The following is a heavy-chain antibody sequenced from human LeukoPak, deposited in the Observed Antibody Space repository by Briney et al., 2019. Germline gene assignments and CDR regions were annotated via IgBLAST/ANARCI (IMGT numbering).Heavy chain of an antibody. D-gene: IGHD3-9*01. CDR1: GGSISSYY. V-gene: IGHV4-59*01. Sequence: SETLSLTCTVSGGSISSYYWSWIRQPPGKGLEWIGYIYYSGSTNYNPSLKSRVTISVDTSKNQFSLKLSSVTAADTAVYYCARCSLSIYDILTGYPYWYFDLWGRGTLVTVSS. CDR3: ARCSLSIYDILTGYPYWYFDL. J-gene: IGHJ2*01. CDR2: IYYSGST.